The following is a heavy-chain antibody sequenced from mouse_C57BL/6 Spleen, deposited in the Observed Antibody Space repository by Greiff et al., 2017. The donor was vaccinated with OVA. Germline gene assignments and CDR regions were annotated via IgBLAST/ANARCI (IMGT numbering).Heavy chain of an antibody. J-gene: IGHJ1*03. D-gene: IGHD2-3*01. CDR1: GFTFSDAW. V-gene: IGHV6-6*01. CDR2: IRNKANNHAT. CDR3: TRPGDGYYFSYWYFDV. Sequence: EVKLMESGGGLVQPGGSMKLSCAASGFTFSDAWMDWVRQSPEKGLEWVAEIRNKANNHATYYAESVKGRFTISRDDSKSSVYLQMNSLRAEDTGIYYCTRPGDGYYFSYWYFDVWGTGTTVTVSS.